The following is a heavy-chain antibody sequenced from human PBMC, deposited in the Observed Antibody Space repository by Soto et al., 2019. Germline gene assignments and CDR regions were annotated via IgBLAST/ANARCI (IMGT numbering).Heavy chain of an antibody. V-gene: IGHV3-23*01. J-gene: IGHJ4*02. CDR3: AKQGVKVGILKPPFDY. D-gene: IGHD1-20*01. CDR2: ISTTGGRT. Sequence: EVQLLQSGGGLVQPGGSLRLSCAASGFTFDSYGMSWVRQAPGKGLEWVSDISTTGGRTYYADSVKGRFTISRDNSKNTLYLQMNSLSVEDTAVYYCAKQGVKVGILKPPFDYWGQGTLVTVSS. CDR1: GFTFDSYG.